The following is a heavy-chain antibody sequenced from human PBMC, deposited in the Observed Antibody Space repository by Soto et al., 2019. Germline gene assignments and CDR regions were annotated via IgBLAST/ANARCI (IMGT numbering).Heavy chain of an antibody. Sequence: PGGSLRLSCAASGFTFSSYSMNWVRQAPGKGLEWVSSISSSSSYIYYADSVKGRFTISRDNAKNSLYLQMNSLRAEDTAVYYCARDLDSEMDPLPFDYWGQGTLVTVSS. J-gene: IGHJ4*02. CDR2: ISSSSSYI. CDR3: ARDLDSEMDPLPFDY. V-gene: IGHV3-21*01. CDR1: GFTFSSYS.